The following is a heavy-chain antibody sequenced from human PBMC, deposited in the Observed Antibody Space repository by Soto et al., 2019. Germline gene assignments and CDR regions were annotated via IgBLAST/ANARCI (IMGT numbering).Heavy chain of an antibody. V-gene: IGHV4-31*03. CDR2: IYHSGNA. CDR3: ARVGVQIYVHY. CDR1: GDSIRSGNFY. J-gene: IGHJ4*02. Sequence: QVQLQESGPGLVEPSETLSLTCTVSGDSIRSGNFYWGWIRQHPGKGLEWIGFIYHSGNAYYNPSLQSRLTISIDTSKNQYSLKLTSLKAADKSTYFCARVGVQIYVHYWCQGVLVTVSS. D-gene: IGHD3-10*01.